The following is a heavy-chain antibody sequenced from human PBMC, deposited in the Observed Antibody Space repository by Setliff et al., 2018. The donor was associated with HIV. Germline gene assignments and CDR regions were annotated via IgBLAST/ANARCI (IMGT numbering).Heavy chain of an antibody. V-gene: IGHV3-11*04. Sequence: PGGSLRFSCASSEFTFSDYYMSWIRQAPGKGLEWVSYISNSGSMTYYADSVKGRFTISRDNAKNSLYLQMDSLRPEDTAVYYCARDLHILYTNSGGGFDYWGQGTLVTSPQ. CDR1: EFTFSDYY. J-gene: IGHJ4*02. D-gene: IGHD6-6*01. CDR3: ARDLHILYTNSGGGFDY. CDR2: ISNSGSMT.